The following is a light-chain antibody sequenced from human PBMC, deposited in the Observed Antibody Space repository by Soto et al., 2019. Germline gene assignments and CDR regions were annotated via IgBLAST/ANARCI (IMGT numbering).Light chain of an antibody. CDR2: GAS. V-gene: IGKV3-20*01. CDR3: QQYNNWPPIT. J-gene: IGKJ5*01. Sequence: EIVLTKSPGTQSLSKGERATLSCRASQSVSSSYLAWYQQKPGQAPRLLIYGASSRATGIPDRFSGSGSGTDFTLTISSLQSEDFAVYYCQQYNNWPPITLGQGTRLEIK. CDR1: QSVSSSY.